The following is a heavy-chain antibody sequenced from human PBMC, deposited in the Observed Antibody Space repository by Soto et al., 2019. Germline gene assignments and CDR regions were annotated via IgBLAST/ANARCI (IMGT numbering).Heavy chain of an antibody. V-gene: IGHV4-34*01. D-gene: IGHD1-1*01. CDR3: ARVERGTATTVVDAFDI. CDR2: MSHSGGT. Sequence: QVQLQPWGAGLLKPSETLSLTCAVFGGSVNSGNYYWSWIRQPPGKGLEWIGEMSHSGGTPFNPSLRSRVTISVDTSKNQFSLKMSSVTAADTTLYYCARVERGTATTVVDAFDIWGPGTMVTVSS. CDR1: GGSVNSGNYY. J-gene: IGHJ3*02.